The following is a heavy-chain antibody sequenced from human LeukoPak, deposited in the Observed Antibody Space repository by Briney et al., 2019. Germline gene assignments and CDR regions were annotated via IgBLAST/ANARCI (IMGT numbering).Heavy chain of an antibody. D-gene: IGHD2-2*02. CDR1: GYTFTGYY. V-gene: IGHV1-2*06. J-gene: IGHJ4*02. CDR2: INPNSGGT. Sequence: ASVKVSCKASGYTFTGYYMHWVRQAPGQGLEWMGRINPNSGGTNYAQKFQGRVTMTRDTSISTAYMELSSQRSEDTAVYYCATCARNFYCYRFDYWGQGTLVTVSS. CDR3: ATCARNFYCYRFDY.